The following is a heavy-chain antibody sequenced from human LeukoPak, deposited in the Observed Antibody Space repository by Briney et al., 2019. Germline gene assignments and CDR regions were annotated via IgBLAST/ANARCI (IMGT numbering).Heavy chain of an antibody. J-gene: IGHJ5*02. Sequence: PSETLSLTCTVSGGSISSSSYYWGWIRQPPGKGLEWIGSIYYSGSTYYNPSLKSRVTISVDTSKNQFSLKLSSVTAADTAVYYCARDLGLCSGFDPWGQGTLVTVSS. D-gene: IGHD3-10*02. CDR1: GGSISSSSYY. V-gene: IGHV4-39*07. CDR2: IYYSGST. CDR3: ARDLGLCSGFDP.